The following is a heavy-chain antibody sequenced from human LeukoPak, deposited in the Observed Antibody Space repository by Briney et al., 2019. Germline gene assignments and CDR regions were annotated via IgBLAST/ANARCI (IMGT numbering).Heavy chain of an antibody. V-gene: IGHV3-21*01. Sequence: GGSLRLSCAASGFTFSSYSMNWVRQAPGKGLEWVSSISSSSSYIYYADSVKGRFTISRDNAKNSLYLQMNSLRAEDTAVYYCARGVREDYDILTGYYAYYYYYYMDVWGKGTTVTISS. CDR3: ARGVREDYDILTGYYAYYYYYYMDV. CDR1: GFTFSSYS. J-gene: IGHJ6*03. CDR2: ISSSSSYI. D-gene: IGHD3-9*01.